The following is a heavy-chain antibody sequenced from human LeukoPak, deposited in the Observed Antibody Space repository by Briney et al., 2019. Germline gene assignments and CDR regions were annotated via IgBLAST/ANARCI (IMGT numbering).Heavy chain of an antibody. CDR1: GGSFSGYY. CDR3: ARVGGRLIDY. D-gene: IGHD2-8*01. Sequence: SETLSLTCAVYGGSFSGYYWSWIRQPPGKGLEWIGEINHSGSTNYNPSLRSRVTISVDTSKNQFSLKLSSVTAADTAVYYCARVGGRLIDYWGQGTLVTVSS. J-gene: IGHJ4*02. V-gene: IGHV4-34*01. CDR2: INHSGST.